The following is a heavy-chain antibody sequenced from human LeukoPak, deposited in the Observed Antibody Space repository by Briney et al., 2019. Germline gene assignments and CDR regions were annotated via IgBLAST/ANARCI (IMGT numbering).Heavy chain of an antibody. CDR2: ISAYNGNT. D-gene: IGHD1-1*01. Sequence: ASVKVSCKASGYTFTSYGISWVRQAPGQGLEWMGWISAYNGNTNYAQKLQGRVTMTTDTSTSTAYVELRSLRSDDTAVYYCARALGRNDLDYWGQGTLVTVSS. V-gene: IGHV1-18*01. J-gene: IGHJ4*02. CDR3: ARALGRNDLDY. CDR1: GYTFTSYG.